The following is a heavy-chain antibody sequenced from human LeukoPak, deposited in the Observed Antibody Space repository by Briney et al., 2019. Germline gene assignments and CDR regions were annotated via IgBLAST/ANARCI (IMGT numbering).Heavy chain of an antibody. V-gene: IGHV3-30*02. CDR2: IRSGGGDK. D-gene: IGHD1-7*01. CDR3: AKSRNYGTLFDY. J-gene: IGHJ4*02. Sequence: TGGSLRLSCAASGFTFRTYGMHWVRQAPGKGLEWVAFIRSGGGDKYYADSVKGRFTISRDNSKNTLYVQMNSLRPEDTAVYFCAKSRNYGTLFDYWGQGTLVTVSS. CDR1: GFTFRTYG.